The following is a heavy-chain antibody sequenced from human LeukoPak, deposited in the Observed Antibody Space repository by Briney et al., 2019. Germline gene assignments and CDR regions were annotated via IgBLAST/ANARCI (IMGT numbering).Heavy chain of an antibody. CDR3: ARGGDIVVVPAALIGWFDP. CDR2: ISYDGSNK. Sequence: GRSLRLSCAASGFTFSSYAMHWVRQAPGKGLEWVAVISYDGSNKYYADSVKGRFTISRDNSKNTLYLQMNSLRAEDTAAYYCARGGDIVVVPAALIGWFDPWGQGTLVTVSS. V-gene: IGHV3-30*04. J-gene: IGHJ5*02. D-gene: IGHD2-2*01. CDR1: GFTFSSYA.